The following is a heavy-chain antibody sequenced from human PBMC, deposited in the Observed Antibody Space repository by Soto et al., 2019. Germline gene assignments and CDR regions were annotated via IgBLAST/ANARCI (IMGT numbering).Heavy chain of an antibody. Sequence: EVQLVESGGGLVKPGGSLRLSCAASEFTFSSYSMNWVRQAPGKGLEWVSSISSSSSYIYYADSVKGRFTISRDNGNNTIYLQMTSLRGEDTAVYYCARAAGYCSSTSCYIYYYYMDVWGKGTTVTVSS. J-gene: IGHJ6*03. D-gene: IGHD2-2*02. CDR3: ARAAGYCSSTSCYIYYYYMDV. CDR2: ISSSSSYI. V-gene: IGHV3-21*01. CDR1: EFTFSSYS.